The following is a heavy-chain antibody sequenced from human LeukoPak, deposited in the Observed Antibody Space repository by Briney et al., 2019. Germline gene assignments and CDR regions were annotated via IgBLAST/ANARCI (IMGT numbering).Heavy chain of an antibody. D-gene: IGHD5-18*01. Sequence: PGGSLRLSCTASGFTLSTFGMHWVRQAPGKGLEWVAVISDDGSNRYYGDSVKGRFTISRDNSKNTLYLQMNSLRAEDTAVYYCAKDADTATIIYWYFDFWGRGTLVTVSS. CDR3: AKDADTATIIYWYFDF. J-gene: IGHJ2*01. V-gene: IGHV3-30*18. CDR1: GFTLSTFG. CDR2: ISDDGSNR.